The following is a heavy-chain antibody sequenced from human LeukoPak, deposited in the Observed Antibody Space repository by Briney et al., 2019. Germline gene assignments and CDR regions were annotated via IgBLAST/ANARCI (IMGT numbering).Heavy chain of an antibody. J-gene: IGHJ4*02. D-gene: IGHD6-13*01. CDR2: ISSSSSYI. Sequence: GGSLRLSCAASGFTFSSYSMNWVRQAPGKGLEWVSSISSSSSYIYYADSVKGRFTISRDNAKNSLYLQMNRLRAEDTAVYYCARDHPGIAAAGTADYWGQGTLVTVSS. CDR3: ARDHPGIAAAGTADY. CDR1: GFTFSSYS. V-gene: IGHV3-21*01.